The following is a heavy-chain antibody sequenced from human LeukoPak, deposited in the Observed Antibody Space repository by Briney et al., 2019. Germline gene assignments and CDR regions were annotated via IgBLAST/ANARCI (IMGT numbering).Heavy chain of an antibody. J-gene: IGHJ4*02. CDR2: ISGSGGNT. V-gene: IGHV3-23*01. D-gene: IGHD4-23*01. Sequence: GGSLRLSCAASGFTVSSTYMSWVRRAPGKGLEWVSSISGSGGNTYYADSVKGRFTISRDNSKNTLYMQMNSLRAEDTAVYYCAKLVTHFDYWGQGTLVTVSS. CDR3: AKLVTHFDY. CDR1: GFTVSSTY.